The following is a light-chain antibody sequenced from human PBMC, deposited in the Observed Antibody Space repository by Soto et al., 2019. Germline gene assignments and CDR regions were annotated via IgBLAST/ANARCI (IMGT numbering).Light chain of an antibody. CDR2: GTS. J-gene: IGKJ2*01. CDR1: QTVNTEF. CDR3: QLYGSSPLYA. Sequence: EIVLTQSPGTLSLSPGDRATFSCRTSQTVNTEFLAWYQQRPGLAPRLLIHGTSNRATGIPDRFSGSGSGTDFTLTISALEPEDVAVYYCQLYGSSPLYAFGQGTKLEI. V-gene: IGKV3-20*01.